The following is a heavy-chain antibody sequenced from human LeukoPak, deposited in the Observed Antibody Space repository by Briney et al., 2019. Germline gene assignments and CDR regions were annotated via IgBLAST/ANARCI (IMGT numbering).Heavy chain of an antibody. Sequence: SETLSLTCTVSGASINNHYWSWIRQPPGKGLEYVGYIYFSATTKYSPSLDGRVTISVDTSKNQFSLKLSSVTAADTAVYYCARDSVRGDYSFDYWGQGTLVTVSS. CDR3: ARDSVRGDYSFDY. V-gene: IGHV4-59*11. CDR1: GASINNHY. J-gene: IGHJ4*02. D-gene: IGHD4-11*01. CDR2: IYFSATT.